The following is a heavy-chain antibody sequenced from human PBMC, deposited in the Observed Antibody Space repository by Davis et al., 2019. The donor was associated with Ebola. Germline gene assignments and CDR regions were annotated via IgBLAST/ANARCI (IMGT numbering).Heavy chain of an antibody. V-gene: IGHV1-18*01. J-gene: IGHJ5*02. CDR3: ARAVTMVLPSGWFDP. CDR1: GSTFPRYG. D-gene: IGHD3-10*01. Sequence: AASVKVSCKASGSTFPRYGISWVRQAPGQGLEWMGWISAYNGNTNYAQNPTGRVTMTTDTSTSTAYMEVRGLGYDDTAVYYCARAVTMVLPSGWFDPWGQGTLVTVSS. CDR2: ISAYNGNT.